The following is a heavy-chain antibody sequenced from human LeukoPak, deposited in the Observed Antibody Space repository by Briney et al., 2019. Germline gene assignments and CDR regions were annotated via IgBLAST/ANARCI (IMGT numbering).Heavy chain of an antibody. CDR2: IYYSGST. J-gene: IGHJ4*02. Sequence: KTSETLSLTCTVSGGSISSGGYYWSWIRQHPGKGLEWIGYIYYSGSTYYNPSLKSRVTISVDTSKNQFSLKLSSVTAADTAVYYCARAAAAGTDYWGQGTLVTVSS. CDR1: GGSISSGGYY. D-gene: IGHD6-13*01. CDR3: ARAAAAGTDY. V-gene: IGHV4-31*03.